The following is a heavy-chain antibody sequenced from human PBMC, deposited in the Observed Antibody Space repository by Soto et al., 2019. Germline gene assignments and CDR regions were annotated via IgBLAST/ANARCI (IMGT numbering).Heavy chain of an antibody. CDR1: GFTFSDYA. Sequence: VQLVESGGGVVQPGRSLRLSCAASGFTFSDYAMHWVGQAPGKGLEWVAVVSHDGRNTHYADSVKGRFTISRDSSKNTVSLEMTSLRAADTSVYYCAKGGRQWLVTSDFNYWGQGALVTVSS. V-gene: IGHV3-30*18. J-gene: IGHJ4*02. CDR2: VSHDGRNT. CDR3: AKGGRQWLVTSDFNY. D-gene: IGHD6-19*01.